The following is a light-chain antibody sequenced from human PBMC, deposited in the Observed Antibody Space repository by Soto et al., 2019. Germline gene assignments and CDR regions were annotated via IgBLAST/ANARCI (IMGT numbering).Light chain of an antibody. V-gene: IGLV2-14*01. CDR2: EVS. J-gene: IGLJ3*02. CDR3: TSFTRSSTVV. CDR1: SSDVGAYNY. Sequence: QSALTQPASVSGSPGQSITISCTGTSSDVGAYNYVSWYQQHPGKAPKLMIYEVSNRPSGVSHRFSGSKSGNTASLTIAGLQADDEADYYCTSFTRSSTVVFGGGTKLTV.